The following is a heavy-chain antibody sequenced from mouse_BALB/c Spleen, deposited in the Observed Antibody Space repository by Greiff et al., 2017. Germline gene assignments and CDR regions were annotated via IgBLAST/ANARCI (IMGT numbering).Heavy chain of an antibody. D-gene: IGHD2-14*01. CDR1: GYTFTSYW. CDR3: TTYRYDVAMDY. Sequence: QVQLQQSGAELVRPGASVKLSCKASGYTFTSYWINWVKQRPGQGLEWIGNIYPSDSYTNYNQKFKDKATLTVDKSSSTAYMQLSSPTSEDSAVYYCTTYRYDVAMDYWGQGTSVTVSS. CDR2: IYPSDSYT. J-gene: IGHJ4*01. V-gene: IGHV1-69*02.